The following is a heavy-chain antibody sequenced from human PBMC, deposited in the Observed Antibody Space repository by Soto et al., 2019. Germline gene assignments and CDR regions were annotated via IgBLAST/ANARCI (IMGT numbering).Heavy chain of an antibody. CDR3: ASVPSP. CDR1: GGSISSGGYS. CDR2: IYHSGST. J-gene: IGHJ5*02. Sequence: PSETLSLTCAVSGGSISSGGYSWSWIRQPPGKGLEWIGYIYHSGSTYYNPSLKSRVTISVDRSKNQFSLKLSSVTAADTAMYYCASVPSPWGQGTLITVSS. V-gene: IGHV4-30-2*01.